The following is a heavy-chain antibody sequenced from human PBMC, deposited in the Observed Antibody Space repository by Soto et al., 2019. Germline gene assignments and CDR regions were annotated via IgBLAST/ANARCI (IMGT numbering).Heavy chain of an antibody. Sequence: GGSLRLSCAASGFTFSAYSMNWVRQAPGKGLAWVSSISSTSSYIYYADSVKGRFTISRDNAQNSLYLQMNSLRAEDTAVYFCAQSSSSGYLSHWGQGTLVTVSS. D-gene: IGHD6-6*01. J-gene: IGHJ4*02. CDR1: GFTFSAYS. V-gene: IGHV3-21*01. CDR2: ISSTSSYI. CDR3: AQSSSSGYLSH.